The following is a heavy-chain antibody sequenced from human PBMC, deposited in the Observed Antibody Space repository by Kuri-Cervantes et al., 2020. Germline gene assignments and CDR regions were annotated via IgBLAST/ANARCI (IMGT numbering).Heavy chain of an antibody. D-gene: IGHD3-22*01. J-gene: IGHJ3*02. CDR2: IIPILGTT. Sequence: GGSLRLSCKASGGSFNNYGISWVRRAPGQGLEWMGGIIPILGTTNYAQKFQGRLTITTDESTSTTYMELSSLRSEDTAVYYCARSEYYYDSSGPRGAFDIWGQGTMVTVSS. V-gene: IGHV1-69*05. CDR3: ARSEYYYDSSGPRGAFDI. CDR1: GGSFNNYG.